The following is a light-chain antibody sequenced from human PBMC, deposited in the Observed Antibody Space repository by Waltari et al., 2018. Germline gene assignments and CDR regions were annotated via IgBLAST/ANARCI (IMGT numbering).Light chain of an antibody. V-gene: IGLV1-40*01. CDR1: SSNIGAGYD. CDR3: QSYDRSLSGSV. Sequence: QSVLTQPTSVSGAPGQRVTISCTGSSSNIGAGYDVHWYQQLPGTAPKLLIYDNNNRPSGVPDRFSGSKSGTSASLAITGLQAEDEADYYCQSYDRSLSGSVFGGGTKLTVL. CDR2: DNN. J-gene: IGLJ2*01.